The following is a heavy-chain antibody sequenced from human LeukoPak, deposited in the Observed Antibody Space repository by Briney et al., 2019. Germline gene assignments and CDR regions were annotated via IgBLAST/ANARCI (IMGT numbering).Heavy chain of an antibody. CDR1: GFTFSTYW. CDR3: ARGRYYYDPLDY. D-gene: IGHD3-22*01. Sequence: GGSLRLSCVASGFTFSTYWMHWVRQAPGKGLVWVSRINPDGTTTTYADSVKGRFTISRDNGKKTLFLRMSSLRAEDTAVYYCARGRYYYDPLDYWGQGTLVTVSS. V-gene: IGHV3-74*01. CDR2: INPDGTTT. J-gene: IGHJ4*02.